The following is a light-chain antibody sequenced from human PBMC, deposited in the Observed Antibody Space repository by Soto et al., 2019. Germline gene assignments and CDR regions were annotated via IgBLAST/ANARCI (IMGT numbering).Light chain of an antibody. J-gene: IGLJ1*01. CDR1: SSDVGGYKS. CDR3: SSYAGTTNYV. V-gene: IGLV2-8*01. CDR2: EVS. Sequence: QSAPTQPASVSGSPGQSITISCTRTSSDVGGYKSVSWYQQHPGKAPKLMISEVSKRPSGVPDRFSGSTSGNAASLTVSGLQAEDEADYYCSSYAGTTNYVLGTGTKVTV.